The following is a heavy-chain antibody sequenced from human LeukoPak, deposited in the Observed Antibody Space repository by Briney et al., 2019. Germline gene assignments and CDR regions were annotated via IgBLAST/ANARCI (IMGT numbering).Heavy chain of an antibody. CDR1: GYTFTSYY. Sequence: GASVKVSCKASGYTFTSYYMHWVRQAPGQGLEWMGIINPSGGSTSYAQKFQGRVTMTRDTSTSTVYMELSSLRSEDTAVYYCARAYCTNGVCYFSDTYYYYYGIDVWGQGTTVTVSS. J-gene: IGHJ6*02. CDR3: ARAYCTNGVCYFSDTYYYYYGIDV. CDR2: INPSGGST. D-gene: IGHD2-8*01. V-gene: IGHV1-46*01.